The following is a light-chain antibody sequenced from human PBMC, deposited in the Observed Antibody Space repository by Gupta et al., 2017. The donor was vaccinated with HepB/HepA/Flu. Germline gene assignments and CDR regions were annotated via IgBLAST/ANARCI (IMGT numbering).Light chain of an antibody. CDR2: EVS. CDR3: CSYAGSSSLV. CDR1: SSDVGSYNL. V-gene: IGLV2-23*02. J-gene: IGLJ3*02. Sequence: QSALTLPASTAGSPGQSITISCTGTSSDVGSYNLVSWYQQHPGKAPQLMIYEVSKRPSGVSNRYSGSKSGNTASLTITGLQAEDEADYYCCSYAGSSSLVFGGGTKLTVL.